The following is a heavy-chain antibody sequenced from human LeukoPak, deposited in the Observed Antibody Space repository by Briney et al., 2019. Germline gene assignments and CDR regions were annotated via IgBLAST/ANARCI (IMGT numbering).Heavy chain of an antibody. J-gene: IGHJ4*02. D-gene: IGHD3-3*01. CDR3: ARESAYAFWY. V-gene: IGHV3-48*02. Sequence: PGGSLRLSCAASGFTLSDYYMNWVRQAPGKGLEWVSYISSTSSTMYYADSVKGRFTISRDNVKNSLYLQMNSLRDEDTAVYYCARESAYAFWYWGQGTLVAVSS. CDR1: GFTLSDYY. CDR2: ISSTSSTM.